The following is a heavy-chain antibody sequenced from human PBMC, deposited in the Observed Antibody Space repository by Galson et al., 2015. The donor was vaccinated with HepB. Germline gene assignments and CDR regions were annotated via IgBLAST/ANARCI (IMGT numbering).Heavy chain of an antibody. J-gene: IGHJ4*02. CDR1: GFTVRTNS. V-gene: IGHV3-66*02. CDR3: ATERSTSGSYYFDN. Sequence: SLRLSCAASGFTVRTNSMSWVRQAPGKGLEWVSVFYSGGSTYYADSVKGRFTISRVDPKNTLYLHMNSLRPEDTAVYYCATERSTSGSYYFDNWGQGTLVTVSS. CDR2: FYSGGST. D-gene: IGHD1-26*01.